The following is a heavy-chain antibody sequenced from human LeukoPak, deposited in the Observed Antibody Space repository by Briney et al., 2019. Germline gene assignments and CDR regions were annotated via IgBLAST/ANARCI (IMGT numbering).Heavy chain of an antibody. D-gene: IGHD1-26*01. CDR2: IKQDGSEK. CDR3: TSGSYHEVDY. V-gene: IGHV3-7*01. J-gene: IGHJ4*02. CDR1: GFTFSSYW. Sequence: GGSLRLSCAASGFTFSSYWMSWVRQAPGKGLEWVANIKQDGSEKYYVDPVKGRFTISRDNAKNSLYLQMNSLRAEDTAVYYCTSGSYHEVDYWGQGTLVTVSS.